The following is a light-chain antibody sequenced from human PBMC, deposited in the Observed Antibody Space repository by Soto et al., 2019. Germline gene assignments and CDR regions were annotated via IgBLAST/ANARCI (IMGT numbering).Light chain of an antibody. CDR1: KLGDEY. CDR3: QAWDSSTGVV. Sequence: SYELTQPPSVSVSPGQTASITCSGDKLGDEYACWYQQKPGQSPVLVIYQDTKRPSGIPERFSGSNSGNTATLTISGTQAKDEADYYCQAWDSSTGVVFGGGTKLTVL. V-gene: IGLV3-1*01. CDR2: QDT. J-gene: IGLJ2*01.